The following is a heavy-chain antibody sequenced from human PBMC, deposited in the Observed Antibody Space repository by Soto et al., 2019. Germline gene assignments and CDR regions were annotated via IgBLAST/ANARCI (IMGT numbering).Heavy chain of an antibody. CDR2: ISGSGGST. CDR1: GFTFSSYA. V-gene: IGHV3-23*01. Sequence: PGGSLRLSCAASGFTFSSYAMSWVRQAPGKGLEWVSAISGSGGSTYYADSVKGRFTISRDNSKNTLYLQMNSLRAEDTAVYYCAKGSLPLFSYGMDVWGQGTTVTVSS. J-gene: IGHJ6*02. CDR3: AKGSLPLFSYGMDV.